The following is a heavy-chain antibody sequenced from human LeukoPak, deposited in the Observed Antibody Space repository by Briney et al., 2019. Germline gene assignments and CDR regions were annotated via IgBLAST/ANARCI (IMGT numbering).Heavy chain of an antibody. CDR2: IKQDGREK. J-gene: IGHJ6*03. CDR1: GFTFSSYW. Sequence: GGSLRLSCAASGFTFSSYWMGWVRQAPGKGLEWVANIKQDGREKYYVDSVKGRFTISRDNAKNSLYLQMNSLRAEDTAVYYCAGSVNYDFWSGYYKSTKNNYYYYYMDVWGKGTTVTVSS. CDR3: AGSVNYDFWSGYYKSTKNNYYYYYMDV. D-gene: IGHD3-3*01. V-gene: IGHV3-7*03.